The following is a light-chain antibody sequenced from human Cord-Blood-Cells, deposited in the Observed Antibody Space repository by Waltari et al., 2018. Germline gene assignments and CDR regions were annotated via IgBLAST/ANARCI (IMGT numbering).Light chain of an antibody. CDR1: SSDVGCYHR. Sequence: QSALTQPPSVSGSPGQSVTISCTATSSDVGCYHRVSWYQQPPGTAPKLMIYEVSNRPSGVPDRFSGSKSGNTASLTISGLQAEDEADYYCSSYTSSSTLVFGGGTKLTVL. J-gene: IGLJ2*01. V-gene: IGLV2-18*02. CDR3: SSYTSSSTLV. CDR2: EVS.